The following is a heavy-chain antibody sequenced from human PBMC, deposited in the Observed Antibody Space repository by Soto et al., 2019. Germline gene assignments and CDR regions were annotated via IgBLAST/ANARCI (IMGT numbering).Heavy chain of an antibody. CDR3: ARDHGGSTWFVGVYYFFGMEV. V-gene: IGHV3-48*02. J-gene: IGHJ6*02. CDR2: ISSSGDAI. CDR1: GFIFSDYT. Sequence: EVQLVESGGDLVQPGGSLRLSCAASGFIFSDYTMTWVRQAPGRGLEFVSHISSSGDAIFYAESVKGRFTVSRDNAKNSLYLQMNSLRDDDTAVYFCARDHGGSTWFVGVYYFFGMEVWGQGTAVTVSS. D-gene: IGHD6-13*01.